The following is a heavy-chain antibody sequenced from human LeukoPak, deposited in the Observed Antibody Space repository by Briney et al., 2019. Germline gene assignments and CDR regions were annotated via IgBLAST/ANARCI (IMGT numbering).Heavy chain of an antibody. CDR3: TRRRRATGYYMDV. Sequence: GESLKISCPGTGYDFTTSCIGWARQMPGKGLEWMGIIYPGDSDTRYTPSFQGQVTISADKSISTAYLQWSSLKASDTAMYYFTRRRRATGYYMDVWGKGTTVTVSS. J-gene: IGHJ6*03. V-gene: IGHV5-51*01. CDR1: GYDFTTSC. CDR2: IYPGDSDT.